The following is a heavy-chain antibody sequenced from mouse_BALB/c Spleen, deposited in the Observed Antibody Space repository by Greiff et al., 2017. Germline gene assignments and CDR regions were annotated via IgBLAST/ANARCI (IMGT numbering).Heavy chain of an antibody. CDR3: ARSPYGNSFDY. V-gene: IGHV8-12*01. D-gene: IGHD2-1*01. CDR2: IYWDDDK. CDR1: GFSLSTSGMG. J-gene: IGHJ2*01. Sequence: QVTLKVSGPGILQPSQTLSLTCSFSGFSLSTSGMGVSWIRQPSGKGLEWLAHIYWDDDKRYNPSLKSRLTISKDTSSNQVFLKITSVDTADTATYYCARSPYGNSFDYWGQGTTLTVSS.